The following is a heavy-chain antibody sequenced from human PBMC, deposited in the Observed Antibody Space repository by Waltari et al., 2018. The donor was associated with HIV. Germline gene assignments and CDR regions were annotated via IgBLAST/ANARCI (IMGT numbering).Heavy chain of an antibody. CDR1: GGSFSGYY. CDR3: ASKSTMIVGFDP. CDR2: INHSGST. V-gene: IGHV4-34*01. J-gene: IGHJ5*02. Sequence: QVQLQQWGAGLLKPSETLSLTCAVYGGSFSGYYWSWIRQPPGKGLEWIGEINHSGSTNYNPYLKSRVTISVDTSKNQFSLKLISVTAADTAVYYCASKSTMIVGFDPWGQGTLVTVSS. D-gene: IGHD3-22*01.